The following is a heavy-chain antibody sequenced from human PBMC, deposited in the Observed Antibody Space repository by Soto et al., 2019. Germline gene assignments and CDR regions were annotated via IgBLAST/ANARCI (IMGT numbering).Heavy chain of an antibody. J-gene: IGHJ6*02. V-gene: IGHV1-2*04. CDR1: GYTFTGYY. CDR3: ARAGITVRGVNHHYYYYGMDV. Sequence: ASVKVSCKASGYTFTGYYMHWVRQAPGQGLEWMGWINPNSGGTNYAQKFQGWVTMTRHTSISTAYMELSRLRSDDTAVYYCARAGITVRGVNHHYYYYGMDVWGQGTTVTVSS. D-gene: IGHD3-10*01. CDR2: INPNSGGT.